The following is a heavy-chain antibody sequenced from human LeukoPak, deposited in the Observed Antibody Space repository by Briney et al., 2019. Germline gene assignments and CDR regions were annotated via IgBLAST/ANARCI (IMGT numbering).Heavy chain of an antibody. CDR3: ARDHGSSFGY. CDR1: GFTFSSYW. D-gene: IGHD6-6*01. CDR2: IKSDGSTT. V-gene: IGHV3-74*01. J-gene: IGHJ4*02. Sequence: PGGSLRLSCAASGFTFSSYWMHWVRQAPGKGLVWVSRIKSDGSTTSYADSVKGRFTISRDNAKNTLYLQMNSLRAEDTAVYYCARDHGSSFGYWGQGTLVTVSS.